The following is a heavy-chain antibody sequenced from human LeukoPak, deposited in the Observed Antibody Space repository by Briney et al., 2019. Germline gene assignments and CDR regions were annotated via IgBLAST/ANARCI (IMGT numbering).Heavy chain of an antibody. CDR2: IKQDGGEK. V-gene: IGHV3-7*01. J-gene: IGHJ4*02. CDR1: GFTFSNYW. Sequence: GGSLRLSCAASGFTFSNYWMNWVRQAPGKGLEWVANIKQDGGEKSYVDSVKGRFTISRDNAKNSLHLQMNSLRAEDTAVYYCARSLELNYFDYWGQGTLVTVSS. CDR3: ARSLELNYFDY. D-gene: IGHD1-7*01.